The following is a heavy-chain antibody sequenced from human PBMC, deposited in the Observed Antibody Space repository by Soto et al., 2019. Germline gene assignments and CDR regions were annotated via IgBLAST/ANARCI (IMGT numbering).Heavy chain of an antibody. V-gene: IGHV1-69*05. D-gene: IGHD2-15*01. J-gene: IGHJ6*03. CDR3: ARARSGRRRYYYYYYMDV. CDR1: GGTFSSYA. Sequence: GASVKVSCKASGGTFSSYAISWVRQAPGQGLEWMGGIIPIFGTANYAQKFQGWVTMTRDTSISTAYMELSRLRSDDTAVYYCARARSGRRRYYYYYYMDVWGKGTTVTVS. CDR2: IIPIFGTA.